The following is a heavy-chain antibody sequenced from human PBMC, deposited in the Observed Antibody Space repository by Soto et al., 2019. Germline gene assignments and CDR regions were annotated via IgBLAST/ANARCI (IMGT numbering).Heavy chain of an antibody. J-gene: IGHJ4*02. CDR3: ARDKITGLFDY. V-gene: IGHV4-34*01. Sequence: PSETLSLTCAVYGGSFSGYYWSWIRQPPGTGMEWIGEINHSGSTTYNPSLKSRVTISVDTSKNQFSLKLTSVTSAYTAVYYCARDKITGLFDYWGQGTLVTVSS. CDR2: INHSGST. D-gene: IGHD2-8*02. CDR1: GGSFSGYY.